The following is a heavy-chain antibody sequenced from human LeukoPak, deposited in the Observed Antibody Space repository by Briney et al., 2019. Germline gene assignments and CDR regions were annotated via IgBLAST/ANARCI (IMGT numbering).Heavy chain of an antibody. V-gene: IGHV4-59*01. J-gene: IGHJ4*02. Sequence: KPSETLSLTCTVSGGSISSYYWSWIRQPPGKGLEWIGNIYYSGSTNYNPSLKSRVTISVGTSKNHFSLKLSSVTAADTAVYYCARDGRGYSYGLDYWGQGTLVTVSS. CDR2: IYYSGST. CDR3: ARDGRGYSYGLDY. CDR1: GGSISSYY. D-gene: IGHD5-18*01.